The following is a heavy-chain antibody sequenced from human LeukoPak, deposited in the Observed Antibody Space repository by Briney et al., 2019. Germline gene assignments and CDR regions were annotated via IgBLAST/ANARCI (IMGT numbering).Heavy chain of an antibody. Sequence: ASVKVSCKTSGYTFTSYHINWVRQATGQGLEWMGWMNPYSGDRGYAQKFQGRVSITSDTSISTAYMELSSLRSEDTAVYFCARTTSLTASGYDYWGQATLVTVSS. CDR1: GYTFTSYH. CDR2: MNPYSGDR. J-gene: IGHJ4*02. D-gene: IGHD4-17*01. V-gene: IGHV1-8*03. CDR3: ARTTSLTASGYDY.